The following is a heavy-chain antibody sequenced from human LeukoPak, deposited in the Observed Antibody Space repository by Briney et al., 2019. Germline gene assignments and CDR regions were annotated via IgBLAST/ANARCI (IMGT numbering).Heavy chain of an antibody. Sequence: PGGSLRLSCAASGFTFSSYAMSWVRQAPGKGLEWVSAISGSGGSTYYADSVKGRFTISRDNSKNTLYLQMNSLRAEDTAVYYCAKDGDSSSWKYLYYFDYWGQGTLVTVSS. D-gene: IGHD6-13*01. V-gene: IGHV3-23*01. CDR3: AKDGDSSSWKYLYYFDY. J-gene: IGHJ4*02. CDR2: ISGSGGST. CDR1: GFTFSSYA.